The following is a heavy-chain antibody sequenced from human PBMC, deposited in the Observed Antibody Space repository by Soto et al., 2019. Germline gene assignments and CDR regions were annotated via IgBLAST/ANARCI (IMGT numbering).Heavy chain of an antibody. J-gene: IGHJ4*02. CDR2: INHSGST. CDR3: ANDILTGYPDY. Sequence: PSETLSLTCAVYGGSFSGYYWSWIRQPPGKGLEWIGEINHSGSTNYNPSLKSRVTISVDTSKNQFSLKLSSVTAADTAVYYCANDILTGYPDYWGQGTLVTVSS. D-gene: IGHD3-9*01. CDR1: GGSFSGYY. V-gene: IGHV4-34*01.